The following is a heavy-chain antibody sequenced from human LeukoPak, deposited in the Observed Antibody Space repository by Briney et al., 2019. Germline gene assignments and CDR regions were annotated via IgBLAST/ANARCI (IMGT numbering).Heavy chain of an antibody. V-gene: IGHV3-30*18. CDR2: ISYDGSNK. CDR3: AKSPADILTGYYPYYFDY. CDR1: GITFSSFW. D-gene: IGHD3-9*01. Sequence: GGSLRLSCAVSGITFSSFWMSWVRQAPGKGLEWVAVISYDGSNKYYADSVKGRFTISRDNSKNTLYLQMNSLRAEDTAVYYCAKSPADILTGYYPYYFDYWGQGTLVTVSS. J-gene: IGHJ4*02.